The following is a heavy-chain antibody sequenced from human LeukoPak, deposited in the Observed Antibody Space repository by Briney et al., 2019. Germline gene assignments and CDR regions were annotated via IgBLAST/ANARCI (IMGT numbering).Heavy chain of an antibody. D-gene: IGHD3-22*01. CDR2: IYYSGST. Sequence: PSETLSLTCTVSGGSISSGDYYWSWIRQPPGKGLEWIGYIYYSGSTYYNPSLKSRVTISVDTSKNQFSLKLSSVTAADTAVYYCARGGVVNSSGYYYVNWFDPWGQGTLVTVSS. V-gene: IGHV4-30-4*01. CDR1: GGSISSGDYY. J-gene: IGHJ5*02. CDR3: ARGGVVNSSGYYYVNWFDP.